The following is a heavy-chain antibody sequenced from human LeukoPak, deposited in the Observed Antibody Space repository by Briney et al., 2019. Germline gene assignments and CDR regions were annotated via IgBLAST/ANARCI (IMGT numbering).Heavy chain of an antibody. CDR1: GFTFSNAW. J-gene: IGHJ4*02. CDR2: IKSKTDGGTT. CDR3: TTSYYYDSSGYR. Sequence: GGSLRLSCAASGFTFSNAWMSWVRQAPGKGLEWAGCIKSKTDGGTTDYAAPVKGRFTISRDDSKNTLYLQMNSLKTEDTAVYYCTTSYYYDSSGYRWGQGTLVTVSS. D-gene: IGHD3-22*01. V-gene: IGHV3-15*01.